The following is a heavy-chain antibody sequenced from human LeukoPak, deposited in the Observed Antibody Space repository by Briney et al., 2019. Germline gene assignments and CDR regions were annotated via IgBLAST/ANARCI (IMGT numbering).Heavy chain of an antibody. CDR3: TRDKKWEGGWNRDY. CDR2: IRSKAYGGTT. D-gene: IGHD1-26*01. Sequence: GGSLRLSCTASGFTFGDYAMSWVRQAPGKGLEWVGFIRSKAYGGTTEYAASVKGRFTISRDDSKSIAYLQMNSLKTEDTAVYYCTRDKKWEGGWNRDYWGQGTLVTVSS. CDR1: GFTFGDYA. J-gene: IGHJ4*02. V-gene: IGHV3-49*04.